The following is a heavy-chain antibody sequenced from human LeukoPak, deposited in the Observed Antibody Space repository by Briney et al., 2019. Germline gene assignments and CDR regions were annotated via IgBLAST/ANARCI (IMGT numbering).Heavy chain of an antibody. CDR1: GFTFSSYA. V-gene: IGHV3-23*01. Sequence: GGSLRLSCAASGFTFSSYAMSWVRQAPGKGLEWVSAISGSGGSTYYADSVKGRFTISRDNAKNSLYLQMNSLRAEDTAVYYCARDTLTHDYYFDYWGQGTLVTVSS. CDR3: ARDTLTHDYYFDY. D-gene: IGHD5-18*01. CDR2: ISGSGGST. J-gene: IGHJ4*02.